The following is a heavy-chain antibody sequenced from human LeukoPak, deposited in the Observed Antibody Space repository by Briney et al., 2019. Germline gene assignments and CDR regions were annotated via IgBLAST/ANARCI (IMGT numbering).Heavy chain of an antibody. Sequence: SVKVSCKASGGTLTGYTITWVRQAPGQGLEWMGRIIPYFGTPNYAQKFQGRVTITADESTSTASMELSSLRSDDTAVYYCARGEITMIVVSEYFQHWGQGTLVTVSS. D-gene: IGHD3-22*01. J-gene: IGHJ1*01. CDR2: IIPYFGTP. V-gene: IGHV1-69*13. CDR3: ARGEITMIVVSEYFQH. CDR1: GGTLTGYT.